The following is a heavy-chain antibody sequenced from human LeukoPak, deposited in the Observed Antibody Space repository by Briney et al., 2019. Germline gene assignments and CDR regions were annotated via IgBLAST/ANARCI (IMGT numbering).Heavy chain of an antibody. V-gene: IGHV1-2*02. CDR3: ARGRLASPATPFDR. D-gene: IGHD2-15*01. CDR2: IYPKSGGT. J-gene: IGHJ4*02. Sequence: ASVKVSCKTSGYTFSDYYMHWVRQAPGQGLKWMGWIYPKSGGTSYARSFKGRLTMTRDTSISTAYMELSSLRSKDTAMFFCARGRLASPATPFDRWGQGTLVTVSS. CDR1: GYTFSDYY.